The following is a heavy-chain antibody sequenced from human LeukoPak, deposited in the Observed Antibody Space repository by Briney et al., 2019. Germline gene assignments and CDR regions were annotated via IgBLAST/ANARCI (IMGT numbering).Heavy chain of an antibody. CDR2: IRAGGDVT. CDR3: ANWGGTQTIGDIWYGPLDY. J-gene: IGHJ4*02. CDR1: RYTFSKYI. Sequence: GGSLRLSCVASRYTFSKYIMTWVRQGPGKGLEWVASIRAGGDVTFYADSVKGRFRPSRDNSRNTVYLEMNSLRVDDTGVYFCANWGGTQTIGDIWYGPLDYWGQGTQVTVSS. D-gene: IGHD3-16*01. V-gene: IGHV3-23*01.